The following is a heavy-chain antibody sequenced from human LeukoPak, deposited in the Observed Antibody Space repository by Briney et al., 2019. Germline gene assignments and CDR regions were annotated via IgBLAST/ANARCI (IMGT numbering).Heavy chain of an antibody. Sequence: GASVKVSCKASGYTFRSYAFNWVRQAPGQGLEWMGWINTNTWNPTYAQGFTGRFVFSLDTSVSTTYLQINSLKAEGTAVYYCARDPASGDRFDYWGQGTVVTVSS. D-gene: IGHD1-14*01. CDR3: ARDPASGDRFDY. CDR2: INTNTWNP. J-gene: IGHJ4*02. CDR1: GYTFRSYA. V-gene: IGHV7-4-1*02.